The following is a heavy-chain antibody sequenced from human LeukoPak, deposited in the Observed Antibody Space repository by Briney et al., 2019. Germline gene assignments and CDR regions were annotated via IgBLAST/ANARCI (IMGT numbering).Heavy chain of an antibody. V-gene: IGHV3-48*04. CDR1: GFTFSTYS. Sequence: GGSLRLSCAASGFTFSTYSMNWVRQAPGKGLEWVSYISSSSSTIYYADSVKGRFTISRDNAKNSLYLQMNSLRAEDTAVYYCARDAARGYSYGAFRYWGQGTLVTVSS. CDR3: ARDAARGYSYGAFRY. CDR2: ISSSSSTI. D-gene: IGHD5-18*01. J-gene: IGHJ4*02.